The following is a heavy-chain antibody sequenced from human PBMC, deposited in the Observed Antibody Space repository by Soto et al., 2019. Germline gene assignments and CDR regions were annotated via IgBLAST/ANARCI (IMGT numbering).Heavy chain of an antibody. CDR3: ARHEGTYCSSTSCYPAKNFDY. CDR1: GGSISSYY. CDR2: IYYSGST. Sequence: KPSETLSLTCTVSGGSISSYYWSWIRQPPGKGLEWIGYIYYSGSTNYNPSLKSRVTISVDTSKNQFSLKLSSVTAADTAVYYCARHEGTYCSSTSCYPAKNFDYWGQGTLVTVSS. J-gene: IGHJ4*02. D-gene: IGHD2-2*01. V-gene: IGHV4-59*08.